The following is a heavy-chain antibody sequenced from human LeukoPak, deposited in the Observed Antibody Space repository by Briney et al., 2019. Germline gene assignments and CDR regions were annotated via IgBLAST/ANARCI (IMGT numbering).Heavy chain of an antibody. CDR2: IYYSGST. CDR1: GGSISSYY. V-gene: IGHV4-59*01. Sequence: SETLSLTCTVSGGSISSYYWSWIRQPPGKGLEWNGYIYYSGSTNYNPSLKSRVTISVDTSKNQFSLKLSSVTAADTAVYYCARVLRDGYNYWFDPWGQGTLVTVSS. D-gene: IGHD5-24*01. J-gene: IGHJ5*02. CDR3: ARVLRDGYNYWFDP.